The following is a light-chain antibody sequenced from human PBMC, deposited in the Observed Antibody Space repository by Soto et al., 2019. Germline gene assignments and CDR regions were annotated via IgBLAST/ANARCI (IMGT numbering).Light chain of an antibody. Sequence: EVELTQSPGTLSLSPGEIATLSCRASQSVSGNLAWYQQKPGQAPRLLIYGASTRATGIPARFSGSGSGIEFTLTISSLQSEDFAVYYCKQYNNWPLFGQGTKVDIK. CDR1: QSVSGN. J-gene: IGKJ1*01. V-gene: IGKV3-15*01. CDR2: GAS. CDR3: KQYNNWPL.